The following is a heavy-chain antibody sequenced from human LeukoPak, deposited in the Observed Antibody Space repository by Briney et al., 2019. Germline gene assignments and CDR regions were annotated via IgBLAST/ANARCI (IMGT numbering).Heavy chain of an antibody. Sequence: SETLSLTCTVSGGSLSSSTYYWGWLRQPPGKGLEWFGSMYYSGNIYYNPSLKSRVTISVDTSKNQFSLKLSSVTAADTAVYYCARDAYYWGQGTLVTVS. CDR1: GGSLSSSTYY. CDR2: MYYSGNI. J-gene: IGHJ4*02. V-gene: IGHV4-39*07. CDR3: ARDAYY.